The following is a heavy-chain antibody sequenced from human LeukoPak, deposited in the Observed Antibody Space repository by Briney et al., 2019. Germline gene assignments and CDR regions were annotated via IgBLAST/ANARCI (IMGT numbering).Heavy chain of an antibody. J-gene: IGHJ4*02. CDR2: IIPIFGTA. V-gene: IGHV1-69*05. CDR3: EYYDSSVSRDY. D-gene: IGHD3-22*01. CDR1: GGTFSSYA. Sequence: SVKVSCKASGGTFSSYAISWVRQAPGQGLEWMGGIIPIFGTANYAQKFQGRVTITTDESTSTAYMELSSLRSEDTAVYYCEYYDSSVSRDYWGQGTLVTVSS.